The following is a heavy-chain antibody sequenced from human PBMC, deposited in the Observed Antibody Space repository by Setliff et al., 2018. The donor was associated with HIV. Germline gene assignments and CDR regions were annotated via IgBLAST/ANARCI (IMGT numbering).Heavy chain of an antibody. Sequence: PSQTLSLTCAISGDSVSSNTAAWNWIRQSPSRGLEWLGRTYYRSKWSNDYAVSVKSRITINPHTSKNQFSLQLNSVTPEDTAVYFCARGGDWDYNYYMDVWDKGTTVTVSS. CDR1: GDSVSSNTAA. CDR2: TYYRSKWSN. CDR3: ARGGDWDYNYYMDV. J-gene: IGHJ6*03. D-gene: IGHD3-16*01. V-gene: IGHV6-1*01.